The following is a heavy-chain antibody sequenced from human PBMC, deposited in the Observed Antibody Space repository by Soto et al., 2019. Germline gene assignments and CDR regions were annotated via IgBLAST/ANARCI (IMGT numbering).Heavy chain of an antibody. CDR2: IYYSGTT. CDR1: GGSISSGGYY. V-gene: IGHV4-31*03. Sequence: SETLSLTCTVSGGSISSGGYYWYWIRQHPGKGLEWIGYIYYSGTTYYNPSLKSRVTISVDTSKNQFSLKLSSVTAADTAVYYCARLNGYCVSTNCHGYYGMDVWGQGTTVTVSS. J-gene: IGHJ6*02. D-gene: IGHD2-2*03. CDR3: ARLNGYCVSTNCHGYYGMDV.